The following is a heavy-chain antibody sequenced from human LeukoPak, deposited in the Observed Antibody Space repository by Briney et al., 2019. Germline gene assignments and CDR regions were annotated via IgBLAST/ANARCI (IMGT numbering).Heavy chain of an antibody. CDR2: IYYSGST. J-gene: IGHJ4*02. CDR1: GGSISSSIYY. V-gene: IGHV4-39*01. CDR3: ARSLVLGYFDLIYYFDY. D-gene: IGHD3-9*01. Sequence: SETLSLTCTVSGGSISSSIYYWGWIRQPPGKGLEWIGSIYYSGSTYYNPSLKSRVTISVDTSKNPFSLKLSSVTAADTAVYYCARSLVLGYFDLIYYFDYWGQGTLVTVSS.